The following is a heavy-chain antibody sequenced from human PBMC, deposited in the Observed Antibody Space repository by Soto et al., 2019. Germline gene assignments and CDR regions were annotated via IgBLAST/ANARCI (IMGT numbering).Heavy chain of an antibody. V-gene: IGHV4-4*07. CDR3: ARAFYDSSGYYWYFDL. D-gene: IGHD3-22*01. CDR2: IYTSGST. CDR1: GGSISSYY. Sequence: SETLSLTCTVSGGSISSYYWSWIRQPAGKGLEWIGRIYTSGSTNYNPSLKSRVTMSVDTSKNQFSLKLSSVTAADTAVYYCARAFYDSSGYYWYFDLWGRGTLVTVSS. J-gene: IGHJ2*01.